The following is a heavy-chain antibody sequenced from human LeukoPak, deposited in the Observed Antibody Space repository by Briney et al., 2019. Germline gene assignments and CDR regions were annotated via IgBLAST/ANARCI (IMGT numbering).Heavy chain of an antibody. CDR3: ASSRGSYSEVYFDY. CDR2: IIPIFGTA. CDR1: GGTFSSYA. J-gene: IGHJ4*02. Sequence: ASVKVSCKASGGTFSSYAISWVRQAPGQGLEWMGGIIPIFGTANYAQKFQGRVTITADESTSTAYMELSSLRSEDTAVYYCASSRGSYSEVYFDYWGQGTLVTVSS. D-gene: IGHD1-26*01. V-gene: IGHV1-69*13.